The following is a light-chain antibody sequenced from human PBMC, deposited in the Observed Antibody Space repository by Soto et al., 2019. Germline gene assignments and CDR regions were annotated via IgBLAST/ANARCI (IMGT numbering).Light chain of an antibody. CDR2: WAS. CDR1: QSVLYSSNSKNY. CDR3: LQHYSTPSWT. V-gene: IGKV4-1*01. J-gene: IGKJ1*01. Sequence: DIVMTQSPDSLAVSLGERATINCKSSQSVLYSSNSKNYLAWYQQKPGQPPKLLIYWASTRESGVPDRFSGNGSGTDFSLTISSLQPEDVAVYYSLQHYSTPSWTFRQETKVEIK.